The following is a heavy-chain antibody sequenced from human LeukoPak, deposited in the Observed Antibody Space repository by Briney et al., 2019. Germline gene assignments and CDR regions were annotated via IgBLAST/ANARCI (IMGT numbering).Heavy chain of an antibody. V-gene: IGHV4-4*02. J-gene: IGHJ4*02. D-gene: IGHD6-19*01. CDR2: IYHSGST. CDR3: ARFSSGWLNYFDY. Sequence: SGTLSLTCAVSGGSISSSNWWSWVRQPPGKGLEWIGKIYHSGSTNYNPSLKSRVTISVDKSKNQFSLKLSSVTAADTAVYYCARFSSGWLNYFDYWGQGTLVTVSS. CDR1: GGSISSSNW.